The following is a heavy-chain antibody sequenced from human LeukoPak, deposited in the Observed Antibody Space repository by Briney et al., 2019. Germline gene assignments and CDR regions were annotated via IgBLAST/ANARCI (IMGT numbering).Heavy chain of an antibody. Sequence: ASVKVSCKASGYTFTCYYMHWVRQAPGQGLEWMGWINPNSGGTNYAQKFQGRVTMTRDTSISTAYMELSRLRSDDTAVYYCARVPDPLVGIVAIDYWGQGTLVTVSS. D-gene: IGHD3-22*01. J-gene: IGHJ4*02. CDR2: INPNSGGT. CDR1: GYTFTCYY. CDR3: ARVPDPLVGIVAIDY. V-gene: IGHV1-2*02.